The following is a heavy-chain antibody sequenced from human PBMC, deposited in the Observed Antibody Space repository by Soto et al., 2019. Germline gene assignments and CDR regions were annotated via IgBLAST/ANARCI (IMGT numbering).Heavy chain of an antibody. CDR2: IIPIFGTA. J-gene: IGHJ3*02. CDR3: ARDPDYGDYGDAFDI. CDR1: GGTFSSYA. V-gene: IGHV1-69*06. Sequence: SVKVSCKASGGTFSSYAIGWVRQAPGQGLEWMGGIIPIFGTANYAQKFQGRVTITADKSTSTAYMELSSLRSEDTAVYYCARDPDYGDYGDAFDIWGQGTMVTVSS. D-gene: IGHD4-17*01.